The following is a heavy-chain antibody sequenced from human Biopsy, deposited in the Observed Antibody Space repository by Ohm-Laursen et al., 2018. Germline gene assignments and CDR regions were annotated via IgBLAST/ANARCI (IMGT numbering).Heavy chain of an antibody. CDR1: GNTFATYH. CDR3: ARAGVGSDGTDSYYYGMDV. D-gene: IGHD5-24*01. J-gene: IGHJ6*02. V-gene: IGHV1-46*01. Sequence: ASVKVSCKASGNTFATYHIHWVRRAPGQGLEWMGVISPSATTSFSQKFQGRITMTRDTSTGTVYMDLNSLGSEDTAVYYCARAGVGSDGTDSYYYGMDVWGPGTTVTVSS. CDR2: ISPSATT.